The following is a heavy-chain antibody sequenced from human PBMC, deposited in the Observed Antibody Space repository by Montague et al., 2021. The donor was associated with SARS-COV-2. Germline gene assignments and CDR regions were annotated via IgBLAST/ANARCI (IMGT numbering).Heavy chain of an antibody. CDR3: ARLALTGWPSYYLYGLDY. J-gene: IGHJ6*02. CDR1: GDAISGYTYK. D-gene: IGHD7-27*01. CDR2: VSSSGRS. V-gene: IGHV4-39*01. Sequence: SETLSLTCTVSGDAISGYTYKWSWLRPPTGKGLDFIASVSSSGRSNHNLTLQSRITLSLDTYKNEISLKLTSVTAADTYVYYCARLALTGWPSYYLYGLDYWGPGTMVTVSS.